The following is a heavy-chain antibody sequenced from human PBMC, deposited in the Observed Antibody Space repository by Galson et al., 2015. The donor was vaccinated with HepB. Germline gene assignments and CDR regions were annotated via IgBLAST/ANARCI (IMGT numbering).Heavy chain of an antibody. J-gene: IGHJ6*02. D-gene: IGHD4-23*01. Sequence: SVKVSCKASGGTLSSCAISWVRQAPGQRLEWMGGIIPIFGTANYAQKFQGRVTITADESTSTAYMELSSLRSEDTAVYYCARGFPDYGGNSPAEEYYYYGMDVWGQGTTVTVSS. CDR1: GGTLSSCA. CDR2: IIPIFGTA. V-gene: IGHV1-69*13. CDR3: ARGFPDYGGNSPAEEYYYYGMDV.